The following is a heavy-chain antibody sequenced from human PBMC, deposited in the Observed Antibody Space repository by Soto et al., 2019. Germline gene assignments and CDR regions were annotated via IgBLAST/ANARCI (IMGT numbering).Heavy chain of an antibody. V-gene: IGHV3-21*01. CDR2: ISSSSSYI. CDR1: GFTFSSYS. D-gene: IGHD3-9*01. CDR3: ARDRDDIWTGTDY. Sequence: EVQLVESGGGLVKPGGSLRLSCAASGFTFSSYSMNWVRQAPGKGLEWVSSISSSSSYIYYADSVKGRFTISRDNAKNSLYRQMNSLRAEDTAGYYCARDRDDIWTGTDYWGQGTLVTVSS. J-gene: IGHJ4*02.